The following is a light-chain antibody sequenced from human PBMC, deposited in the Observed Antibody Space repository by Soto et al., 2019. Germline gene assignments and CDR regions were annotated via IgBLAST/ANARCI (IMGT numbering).Light chain of an antibody. J-gene: IGLJ1*01. CDR2: DVS. CDR3: SSYTSSSTPV. V-gene: IGLV2-14*01. CDR1: SRDIGGYNY. Sequence: QSVLTQPASMSGSPGQSVTISCAGTSRDIGGYNYVSWYQHHPGKAPKLIFYDVSSRPSGVSPRFSGSKSGNTASLTISGLQAEDEADYYCSSYTSSSTPVFGTGTKVTVL.